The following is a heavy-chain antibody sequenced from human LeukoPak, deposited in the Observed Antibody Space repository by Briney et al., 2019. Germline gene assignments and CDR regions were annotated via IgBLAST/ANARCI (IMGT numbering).Heavy chain of an antibody. CDR1: GFIFSTYS. Sequence: GGSLRLSCAASGFIFSTYSLSWVRQAPGKGLEWVSAIRYNGADTYYADSVRGRFTISRDNSRDTLSLQMKSLRADDTAVYFCAILSWDGRGSFFWGQGTLVTVSS. J-gene: IGHJ4*02. D-gene: IGHD2/OR15-2a*01. V-gene: IGHV3-23*01. CDR2: IRYNGADT. CDR3: AILSWDGRGSFF.